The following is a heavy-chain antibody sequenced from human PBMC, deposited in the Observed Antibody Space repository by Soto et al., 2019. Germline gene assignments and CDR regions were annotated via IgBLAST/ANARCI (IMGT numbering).Heavy chain of an antibody. CDR1: GDSISSGGYS. D-gene: IGHD3-22*01. Sequence: SETLSLTCAVSGDSISSGGYSWNWIRQPPGKGLEWIGYIYDSGKAYYNPSLKSRVIISVDTSENQFSLKVTSVTAADTAVYYCAAATQYFFDRNGSPTGPHFPPDMWCLGTMV. CDR3: AAATQYFFDRNGSPTGPHFPPDM. V-gene: IGHV4-30-2*01. J-gene: IGHJ3*02. CDR2: IYDSGKA.